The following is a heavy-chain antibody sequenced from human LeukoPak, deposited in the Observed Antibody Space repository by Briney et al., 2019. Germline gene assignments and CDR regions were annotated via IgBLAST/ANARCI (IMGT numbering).Heavy chain of an antibody. CDR1: GYTFTSYG. D-gene: IGHD6-13*01. CDR2: ISAYNGNT. Sequence: ASVKVSCKASGYTFTSYGISWVRQAPGQGLEWMGWISAYNGNTNYAQKLQGRVTMTTDTSTSTAYMELRSLRSDDTAVYYCARDAIAAAGEYYYYYYGMDAWGQGTTVTVSS. J-gene: IGHJ6*02. V-gene: IGHV1-18*01. CDR3: ARDAIAAAGEYYYYYYGMDA.